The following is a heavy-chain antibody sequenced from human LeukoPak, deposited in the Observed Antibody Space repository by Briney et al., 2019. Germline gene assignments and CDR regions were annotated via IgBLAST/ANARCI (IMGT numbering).Heavy chain of an antibody. Sequence: SETLSLTCTVSGGSISSYYWSWIRQPAGKGLEWIGRIYISGSTNYNPSFKSRVTMSVDTSKNQFSLKVNSVTAADTAMYYCARDTGWFGKQYFDYWGQGALVSVSS. CDR2: IYISGST. V-gene: IGHV4-4*07. CDR3: ARDTGWFGKQYFDY. J-gene: IGHJ4*02. CDR1: GGSISSYY. D-gene: IGHD3-10*01.